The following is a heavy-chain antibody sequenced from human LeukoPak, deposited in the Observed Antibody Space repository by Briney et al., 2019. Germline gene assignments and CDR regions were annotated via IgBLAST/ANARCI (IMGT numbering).Heavy chain of an antibody. CDR1: GGSFSGYY. CDR3: ARAAGVTTKKFDY. Sequence: SETLSLTCAVYGGSFSGYYWNWIRQPPGKGLEWIGEINHSGSTNYNPSLKSRVTISVDTSKNQFSLKLSSVTAADTAVYYCARAAGVTTKKFDYWGQGTLVTVSS. D-gene: IGHD4-17*01. CDR2: INHSGST. V-gene: IGHV4-34*01. J-gene: IGHJ4*02.